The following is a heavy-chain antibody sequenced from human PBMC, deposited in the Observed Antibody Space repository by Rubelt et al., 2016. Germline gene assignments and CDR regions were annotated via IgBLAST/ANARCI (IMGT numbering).Heavy chain of an antibody. D-gene: IGHD2-21*02. CDR2: YSGST. CDR3: ASQTSEVTDYYYGMDV. Sequence: YSGSTYYNPSLKSRVTISVDTSKNQFSLKLSSVTAADTAVYYCASQTSEVTDYYYGMDVWGQGTTVTVSS. J-gene: IGHJ6*02. V-gene: IGHV4-39*07.